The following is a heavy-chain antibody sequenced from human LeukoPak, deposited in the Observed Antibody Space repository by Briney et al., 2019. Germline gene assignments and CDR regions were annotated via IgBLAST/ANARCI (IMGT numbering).Heavy chain of an antibody. CDR1: GGTFSSYA. CDR2: IIPILGIA. D-gene: IGHD4-17*01. Sequence: SVKVSCKASGGTFSSYAISWVRQAPGQGLEWMGRIIPILGIANYAQKFQGRVTITADKSTSTAYMELSSLRSEDTAVYFCAREQSSGDYRTSDYWGQGTLVTVSS. J-gene: IGHJ4*02. CDR3: AREQSSGDYRTSDY. V-gene: IGHV1-69*04.